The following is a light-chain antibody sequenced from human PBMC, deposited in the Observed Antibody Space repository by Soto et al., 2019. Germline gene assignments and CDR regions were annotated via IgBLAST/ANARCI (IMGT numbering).Light chain of an antibody. V-gene: IGKV3-11*01. J-gene: IGKJ1*01. CDR1: QSISSN. CDR2: DAS. CDR3: QQYNKWPPWT. Sequence: IVLTQSPVTLSLSPGERAIFSCRASQSISSNVVWYQQKPGQAPRLVIYDASHRATGTPARFSGSGSGTDFTLTISNLEFEDFAVYYCQQYNKWPPWTFGQGTKVDIK.